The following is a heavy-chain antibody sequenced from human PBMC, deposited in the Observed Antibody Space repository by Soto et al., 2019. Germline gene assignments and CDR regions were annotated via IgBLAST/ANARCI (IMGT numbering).Heavy chain of an antibody. Sequence: EVQLVESGGGLVQPGGSLRLSCAASGFTFNNYWMSWVRQAPGKGLEWVANIKQDGSEKYYVDAVKGRFTISRDNAKNSLYLXXIXLRAEDTAVYYXXXXXXXXSSTNCFVFDYWGQGTLVTVSS. CDR3: XXXXXXXSSTNCFVFDY. CDR1: GFTFNNYW. CDR2: IKQDGSEK. V-gene: IGHV3-7*01. D-gene: IGHD2-2*01. J-gene: IGHJ4*02.